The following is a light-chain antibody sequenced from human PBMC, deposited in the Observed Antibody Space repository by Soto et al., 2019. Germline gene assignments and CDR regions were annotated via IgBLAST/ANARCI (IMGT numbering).Light chain of an antibody. J-gene: IGKJ4*01. Sequence: EIVLTQSPATLSLSPGERATLSCRASQGIGSYLVWYQQRPGQAPRLLIYDASNRATGIPARFSGSGSGTGFTLTISSLEPEDFAVYYCQQRSDWPIPFGGGTKVQIK. CDR2: DAS. CDR1: QGIGSY. V-gene: IGKV3D-11*01. CDR3: QQRSDWPIP.